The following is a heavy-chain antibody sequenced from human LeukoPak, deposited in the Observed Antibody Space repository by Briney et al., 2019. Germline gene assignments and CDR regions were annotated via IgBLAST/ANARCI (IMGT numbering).Heavy chain of an antibody. V-gene: IGHV3-23*01. D-gene: IGHD6-6*01. CDR1: GFTFSSYV. CDR3: ARDKGISYLSSFDY. Sequence: PGGSLRLSCAASGFTFSSYVMSWVRQAPGKGLEWVSAISGTGGSTYYADSVKGRFTISRDNSKNTLYLQMNSLRAADTAVYYCARDKGISYLSSFDYWGQGTLVTVSS. J-gene: IGHJ4*02. CDR2: ISGTGGST.